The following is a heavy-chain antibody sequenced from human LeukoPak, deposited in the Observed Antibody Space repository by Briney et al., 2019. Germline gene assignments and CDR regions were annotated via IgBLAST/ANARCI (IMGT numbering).Heavy chain of an antibody. CDR1: GFTVSSNY. CDR3: EKDSHLDV. CDR2: IHSSGNS. Sequence: GSLRLSCAASGFTVSSNYMSWVRQLPGKGLEWIGNIHSSGNSFCNPSLKSRVTISVDTSKNQFSLKLSSVTAADTAVYYCEKDSHLDVWGQGTTVTVSS. J-gene: IGHJ6*02. D-gene: IGHD2-15*01. V-gene: IGHV4-59*04.